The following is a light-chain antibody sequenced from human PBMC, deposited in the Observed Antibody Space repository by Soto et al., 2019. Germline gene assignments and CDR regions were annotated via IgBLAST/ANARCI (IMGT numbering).Light chain of an antibody. V-gene: IGKV1-5*03. CDR1: QNIKNW. Sequence: DIQMTQSPSTLSASVGDRVTIACRASQNIKNWLAWYQQKPGKVPKLLIYTASSLESGVPSRFSGSGSGTEFTLTISNLQPDDFATYYCQQYNSYSRGTFGQGTKVEIK. CDR2: TAS. CDR3: QQYNSYSRGT. J-gene: IGKJ1*01.